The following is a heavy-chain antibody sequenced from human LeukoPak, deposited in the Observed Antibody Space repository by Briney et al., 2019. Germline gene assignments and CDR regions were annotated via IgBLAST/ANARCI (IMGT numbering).Heavy chain of an antibody. D-gene: IGHD3-10*01. Sequence: ASVKVSCKVSGYTLTELSMHWVRQAPGKGLEWMGGFDPEDGETIYAQKFQGRVTMTRDTSISTVYMELNRLRSDDTAVYYCARELPFDYWGQGTLVTVS. V-gene: IGHV1-24*01. CDR2: FDPEDGET. J-gene: IGHJ4*02. CDR3: ARELPFDY. CDR1: GYTLTELS.